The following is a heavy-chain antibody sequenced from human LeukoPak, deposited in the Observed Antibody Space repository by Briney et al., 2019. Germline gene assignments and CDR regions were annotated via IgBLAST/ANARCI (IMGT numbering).Heavy chain of an antibody. V-gene: IGHV1-2*02. CDR3: ARVGLRRYYYDSSGYYYADY. D-gene: IGHD3-22*01. Sequence: ASVKVSCKASGYTFTGYYMHWVRQAPGQGLEWVGWINPNSGGTNYVQKFQGRVTMTRDTSISTAYMELSRLRSDDTAVYYCARVGLRRYYYDSSGYYYADYWGQGTLVTVSS. J-gene: IGHJ4*02. CDR2: INPNSGGT. CDR1: GYTFTGYY.